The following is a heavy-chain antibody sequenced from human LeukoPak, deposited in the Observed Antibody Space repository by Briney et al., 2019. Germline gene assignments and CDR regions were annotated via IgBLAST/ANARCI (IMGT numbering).Heavy chain of an antibody. V-gene: IGHV3-48*01. D-gene: IGHD3-10*02. Sequence: GGSLRLSCVASGFTFSSSSMNWVRQAPGKGLEWVSYISSSSTTIYYADSMKGRFTISRDNAKKSLYLQMNSLRAEDTAVYYCAELGITMIGGVWGKGTTVTISS. CDR1: GFTFSSSS. CDR2: ISSSSTTI. CDR3: AELGITMIGGV. J-gene: IGHJ6*04.